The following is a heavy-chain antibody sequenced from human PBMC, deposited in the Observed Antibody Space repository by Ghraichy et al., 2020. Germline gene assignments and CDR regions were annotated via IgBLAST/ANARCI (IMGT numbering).Heavy chain of an antibody. V-gene: IGHV3-15*01. J-gene: IGHJ6*03. CDR3: ATDSRDRRMIDYYFYYMDV. CDR1: GVTFSEAW. D-gene: IGHD2-21*01. CDR2: IKSKSEGGTI. Sequence: GGSLRLSCTVSGVTFSEAWMSWVRQAPGKGLEWIGFIKSKSEGGTIDQAAPLKGRFTISRDDSSNTLFLQMNGLKSEDTAVYYCATDSRDRRMIDYYFYYMDVWGKGTTVTVSS.